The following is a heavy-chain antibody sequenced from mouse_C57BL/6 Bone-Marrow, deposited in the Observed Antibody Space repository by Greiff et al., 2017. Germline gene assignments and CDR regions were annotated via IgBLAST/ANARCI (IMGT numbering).Heavy chain of an antibody. V-gene: IGHV3-6*01. CDR3: AREIYYGNPYAMDY. CDR1: GYSITSGYY. J-gene: IGHJ4*01. D-gene: IGHD2-1*01. CDR2: ISYDGSN. Sequence: EVKLVESGPGLVKPSQSLSLTCSVTGYSITSGYYWNWIRQFPGNKLEWMGYISYDGSNNYNPSLKNRISITRDTSKNQFFLKLNSVTTEDTATYYCAREIYYGNPYAMDYWGQGTSVTVSS.